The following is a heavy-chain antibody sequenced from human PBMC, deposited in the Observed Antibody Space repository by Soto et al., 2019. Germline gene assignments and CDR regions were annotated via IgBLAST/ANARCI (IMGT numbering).Heavy chain of an antibody. CDR1: GGSIRSSSYY. V-gene: IGHV4-39*01. J-gene: IGHJ4*02. CDR2: IYYSGST. CDR3: ARHPRTAGYYISDYFDY. D-gene: IGHD3-9*01. Sequence: QLQLQESGPGLVKPSETLSLTCTVSGGSIRSSSYYWGWIRQPPGKGLEWIGSIYYSGSTYYNPSLKSRVPISVDTSKNQFSLKLSSVTAADTAVYYCARHPRTAGYYISDYFDYWGQGTLVTVSS.